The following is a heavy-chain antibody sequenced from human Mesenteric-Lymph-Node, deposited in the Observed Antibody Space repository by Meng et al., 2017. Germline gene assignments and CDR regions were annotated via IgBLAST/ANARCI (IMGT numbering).Heavy chain of an antibody. J-gene: IGHJ4*02. CDR1: GYTFTNYA. Sequence: QVQLVQSGAEVKKPGASVKVSCKASGYTFTNYAIQWVRQAPGQRLEWMGWINSGNGKTKYSEKFQGRVTITRDTSATTAYMELSSLRSEDMAVYYCARGLWEQSRYYFDSWGQGTLVIVSS. V-gene: IGHV1-3*01. CDR2: INSGNGKT. CDR3: ARGLWEQSRYYFDS. D-gene: IGHD1-26*01.